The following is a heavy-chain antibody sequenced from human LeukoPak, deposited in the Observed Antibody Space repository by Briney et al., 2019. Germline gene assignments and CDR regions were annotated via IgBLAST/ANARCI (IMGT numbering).Heavy chain of an antibody. D-gene: IGHD6-6*01. Sequence: PSETLSLTCTVSGGSISSSIHSWGWSRQPPGKVLEWFGGVYYSWTGSYNPPLKRRVTISVDTSKNQFSLNVRPVTAAHTAVYYCARPYSNSSLDAFDIWGQGTMVTVSS. V-gene: IGHV4-39*01. CDR3: ARPYSNSSLDAFDI. CDR2: VYYSWTG. CDR1: GGSISSSIHS. J-gene: IGHJ3*02.